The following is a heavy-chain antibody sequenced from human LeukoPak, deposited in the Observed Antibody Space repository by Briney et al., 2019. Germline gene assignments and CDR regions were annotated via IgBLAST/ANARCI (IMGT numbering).Heavy chain of an antibody. CDR2: IKKDGSEK. V-gene: IGHV3-7*01. J-gene: IGHJ4*02. CDR1: GFTFSSYW. CDR3: ARDLSGVTGYTYGRGIDY. D-gene: IGHD5-18*01. Sequence: GGSLRLSCAASGFTFSSYWMSWVRQAPGKGLEWVANIKKDGSEKYYVDSVKGRFTISRDNAKTSLYLQMNSLRAEETAVYYCARDLSGVTGYTYGRGIDYWGQGTLVTVSP.